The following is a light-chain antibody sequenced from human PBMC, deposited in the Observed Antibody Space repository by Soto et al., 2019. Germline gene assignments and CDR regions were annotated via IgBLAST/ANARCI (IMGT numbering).Light chain of an antibody. CDR2: AAS. V-gene: IGKV1-6*01. J-gene: IGKJ1*01. CDR3: LQDYNYPRT. Sequence: AIQMTQSPSSLSASVGDRVTITCRASQGIRNDLGWYQDKPGKAPNLLIYAASSLQAGVPSRFSGNGSGTDVTLTISSLQPEDFATYYCLQDYNYPRTFGQGTKVEIK. CDR1: QGIRND.